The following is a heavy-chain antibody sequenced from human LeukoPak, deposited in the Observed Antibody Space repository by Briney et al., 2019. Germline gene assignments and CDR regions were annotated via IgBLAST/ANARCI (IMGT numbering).Heavy chain of an antibody. CDR2: INTDGSSA. Sequence: PGGSLRLSCAASGFTFSRTWMYWVRQAPGKGLVWVSRINTDGSSATYADSVKGRFTISRDNAKNTLFLQMNSLRAEDTAVYYCARERHLDYWGQGALVTVSS. CDR3: ARERHLDY. J-gene: IGHJ4*02. V-gene: IGHV3-74*01. CDR1: GFTFSRTW.